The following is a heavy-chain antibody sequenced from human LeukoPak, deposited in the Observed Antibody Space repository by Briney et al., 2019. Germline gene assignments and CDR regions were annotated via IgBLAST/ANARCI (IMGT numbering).Heavy chain of an antibody. CDR1: GYTFTTYD. CDR3: ARLLSSSWYGSYYYYYMGV. D-gene: IGHD6-13*01. V-gene: IGHV1-8*01. J-gene: IGHJ6*03. Sequence: GASVKVSCKVFGYTFTTYDINWVRQATGQGLEWMGWMNPNSGNTGYAQKFQGRVTMTRNTSISTAYMELSSLGSEDTAVYYCARLLSSSWYGSYYYYYMGVWGKGTTVTISS. CDR2: MNPNSGNT.